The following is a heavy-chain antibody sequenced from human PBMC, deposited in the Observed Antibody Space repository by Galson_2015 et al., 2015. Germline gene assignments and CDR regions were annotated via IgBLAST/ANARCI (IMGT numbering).Heavy chain of an antibody. V-gene: IGHV3-15*01. CDR1: GLTFSNAW. CDR3: TTDLFQEYYDFWSGYYNREVDY. J-gene: IGHJ4*02. CDR2: IKSKTDGGTT. Sequence: SLRLSCAASGLTFSNAWMSWVRQAPGKGLEWVGRIKSKTDGGTTDYAAPVKGRFTISRDDSKNTLYLQMNSLKTEDTAVYYCTTDLFQEYYDFWSGYYNREVDYWGQGTLVTVSS. D-gene: IGHD3-3*01.